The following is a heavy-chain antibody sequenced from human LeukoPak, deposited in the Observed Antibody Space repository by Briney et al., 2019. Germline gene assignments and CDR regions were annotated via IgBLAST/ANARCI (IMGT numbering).Heavy chain of an antibody. CDR2: IYYSGDT. D-gene: IGHD1-26*01. CDR3: ARVAQYLVGASSTAFFEY. V-gene: IGHV4-59*12. CDR1: RGSISGYS. J-gene: IGHJ4*02. Sequence: SETLSLTCTVSRGSISGYSWSWIRQSPGGGLEWIGYIYYSGDTAYNPSLKSRVSMSVDTSNYHFSLKLTSVTAADTAIYYCARVAQYLVGASSTAFFEYWGQGTLVTVSS.